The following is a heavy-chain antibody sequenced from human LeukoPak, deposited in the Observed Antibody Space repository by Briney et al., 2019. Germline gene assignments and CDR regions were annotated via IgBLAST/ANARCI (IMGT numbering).Heavy chain of an antibody. D-gene: IGHD5-12*01. Sequence: SVKVSCKASGGTFSSYAISWVRQAPGQGLEWMGGIIPIFGTANYAQKFQGRVTITADESTSTAYMGLSSLRSEDTAAYYCARAHSGYDSDWFDPWGQGTLVTVSS. V-gene: IGHV1-69*01. CDR2: IIPIFGTA. CDR3: ARAHSGYDSDWFDP. CDR1: GGTFSSYA. J-gene: IGHJ5*02.